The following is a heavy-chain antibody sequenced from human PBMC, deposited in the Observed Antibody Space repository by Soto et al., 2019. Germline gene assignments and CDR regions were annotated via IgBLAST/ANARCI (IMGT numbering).Heavy chain of an antibody. Sequence: EVQLVESGGDLVQPGGSLRPSWVASGFTFSSYWIHWVPQAPGKGLVWVSRINGDGGTTNYADSVKGRLTISRDNAKNTVYLQVNSLGAEDTAVYYCARGSRGYYYMDVWGRGTPLTV. V-gene: IGHV3-74*01. CDR2: INGDGGTT. CDR3: ARGSRGYYYMDV. CDR1: GFTFSSYW. J-gene: IGHJ6*03.